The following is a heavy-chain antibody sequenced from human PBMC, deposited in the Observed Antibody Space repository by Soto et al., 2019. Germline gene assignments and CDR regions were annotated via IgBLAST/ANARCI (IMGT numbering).Heavy chain of an antibody. V-gene: IGHV3-72*01. CDR3: ARGRFSFDF. CDR1: GFTLSDHY. Sequence: EVQLVESGGGLVQPGGSLRLSCAASGFTLSDHYMDWVRQAPGKGLEWIGRTRNKANSYTTEYAASVKGRFIISRDNSKNSVYLQMSSLNTDDTAVYYCARGRFSFDFWGQGTLVTVSS. D-gene: IGHD3-3*01. CDR2: TRNKANSYTT. J-gene: IGHJ4*02.